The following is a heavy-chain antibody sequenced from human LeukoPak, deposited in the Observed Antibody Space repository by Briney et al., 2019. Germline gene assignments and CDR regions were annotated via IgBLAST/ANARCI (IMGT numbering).Heavy chain of an antibody. Sequence: ASVKVSCKASGYTFTSYGISWVRQAPGQGLEWMGWISAYNGNTNYAQKLQGRVTMTTDTSTSTAYMELRSLRSDDTAVYYCASPRGATMVSYFDYWGQGTLVTVSS. J-gene: IGHJ4*02. CDR2: ISAYNGNT. D-gene: IGHD1-26*01. CDR3: ASPRGATMVSYFDY. V-gene: IGHV1-18*01. CDR1: GYTFTSYG.